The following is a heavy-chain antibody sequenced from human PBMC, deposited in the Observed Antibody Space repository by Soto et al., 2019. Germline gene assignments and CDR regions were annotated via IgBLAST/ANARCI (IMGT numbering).Heavy chain of an antibody. Sequence: EVQLVESGGDLVQPGRSLRLSCAASGFSFDEYGMHWVRQAPGKGLEWVSGISWNSGTIGYADSVKGRFSISRDNAKKSLYLQMNSLRAEDRALYYCAKSKGGTANGMDVWGQGTTVTVSS. CDR3: AKSKGGTANGMDV. V-gene: IGHV3-9*01. D-gene: IGHD2-21*02. J-gene: IGHJ6*02. CDR1: GFSFDEYG. CDR2: ISWNSGTI.